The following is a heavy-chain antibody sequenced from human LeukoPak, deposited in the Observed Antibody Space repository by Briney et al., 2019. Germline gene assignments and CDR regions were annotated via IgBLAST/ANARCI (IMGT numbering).Heavy chain of an antibody. J-gene: IGHJ4*02. D-gene: IGHD2-21*02. CDR1: GYTFTSYD. CDR3: ARGGPTIVVVTANIPFDY. V-gene: IGHV1-8*01. CDR2: MNPNSGNI. Sequence: ASVKVSCKASGYTFTSYDINWVRQATGQGLEWMGWMNPNSGNIGYAQKFQGRVTMTRNTSISTAYMELSSLRSEDTAVYYCARGGPTIVVVTANIPFDYWGQGTLVTVSS.